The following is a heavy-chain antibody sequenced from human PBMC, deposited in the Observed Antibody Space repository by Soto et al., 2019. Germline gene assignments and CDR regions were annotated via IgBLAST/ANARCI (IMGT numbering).Heavy chain of an antibody. Sequence: LSETLSLPCTVSGGSVSSGSYYWSWIRQPPGKGLEWIGYIYYSGSTNYNPSLKSRVTISVDTSKNQFSLKLSSVTAADTAVYYCARGSPLGFGVDWFDPWGQGXLVTVYS. CDR1: GGSVSSGSYY. J-gene: IGHJ5*02. CDR2: IYYSGST. D-gene: IGHD2-8*01. V-gene: IGHV4-61*01. CDR3: ARGSPLGFGVDWFDP.